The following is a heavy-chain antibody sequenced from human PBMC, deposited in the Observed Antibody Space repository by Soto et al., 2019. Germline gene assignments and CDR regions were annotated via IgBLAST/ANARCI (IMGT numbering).Heavy chain of an antibody. V-gene: IGHV2-5*01. CDR1: GFSLTTSAVA. Sequence: QITLKESGPTLVKPTQTLTLTCTFYGFSLTTSAVAVGWIRQPPGKALEWLAIIYGSDAKFYSPSLKSRLTITKDTSTNQVVLTMTNMVPVDTATYYCARRSDPFYFDSWGRGTLVTVSS. CDR2: IYGSDAK. CDR3: ARRSDPFYFDS. J-gene: IGHJ4*02.